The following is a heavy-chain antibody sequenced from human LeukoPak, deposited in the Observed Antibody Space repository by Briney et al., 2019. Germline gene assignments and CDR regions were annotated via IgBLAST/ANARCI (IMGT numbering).Heavy chain of an antibody. D-gene: IGHD4-17*01. V-gene: IGHV3-30*04. J-gene: IGHJ6*02. CDR3: ARDPYGDRPPYYYYGMDV. CDR2: ISYDGSNK. Sequence: GGSLRLSCAASGFIFSSYSMSWVRQAPGKGLEWVAVISYDGSNKYYADSVKGRFTISRDNSKNTLYLQMNSLRAEDTAVYYCARDPYGDRPPYYYYGMDVWGQGTTVTVSS. CDR1: GFIFSSYS.